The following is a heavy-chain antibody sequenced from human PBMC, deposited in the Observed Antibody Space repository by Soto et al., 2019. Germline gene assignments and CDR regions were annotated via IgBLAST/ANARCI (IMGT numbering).Heavy chain of an antibody. V-gene: IGHV5-51*01. Sequence: RGESLKISCKGSGYSFTSYWIGWVLQMPGKGLEWMGIIYPGDSDTRYSPSFQGQVTISADKSISTAYLQWSSLKASDTAMYYCARELVAVAGTSYYGMDVWGQGTTVTVSS. D-gene: IGHD6-19*01. CDR1: GYSFTSYW. CDR3: ARELVAVAGTSYYGMDV. J-gene: IGHJ6*02. CDR2: IYPGDSDT.